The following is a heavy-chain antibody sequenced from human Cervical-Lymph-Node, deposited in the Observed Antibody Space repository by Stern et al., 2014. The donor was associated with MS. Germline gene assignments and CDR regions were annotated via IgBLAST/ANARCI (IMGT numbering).Heavy chain of an antibody. Sequence: QLQLQESGPGLVKPSETLSVTCSVSGGSVRNSNYYWAWIRQPPGKGLEWIGSVTHIGHTFNSPSLQSRVTMSVEPSQNRFPLRLLSVTAADTAVYFCARDLSSVMDVWGQGTTVTVSS. D-gene: IGHD6-6*01. CDR2: VTHIGHT. J-gene: IGHJ6*02. CDR1: GGSVRNSNYY. V-gene: IGHV4-39*01. CDR3: ARDLSSVMDV.